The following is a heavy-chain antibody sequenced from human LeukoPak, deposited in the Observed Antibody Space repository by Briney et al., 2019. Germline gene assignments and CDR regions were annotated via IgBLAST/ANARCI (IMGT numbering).Heavy chain of an antibody. Sequence: GESLKISCKGSGYSFTTYWIGWVRQMPGKGLEWVSAISGGGDYTYYGDSVKGRFTISRDNTKNTLYLQMNSLRPEDTAVYYCAKDYGGNPFEYWGQGTLVTVSS. V-gene: IGHV3-23*01. CDR3: AKDYGGNPFEY. CDR2: ISGGGDYT. D-gene: IGHD4-23*01. J-gene: IGHJ4*02. CDR1: GYSFTTYW.